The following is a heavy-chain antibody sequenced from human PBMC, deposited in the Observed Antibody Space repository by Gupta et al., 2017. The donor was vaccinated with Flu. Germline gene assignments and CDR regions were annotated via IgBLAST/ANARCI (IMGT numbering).Heavy chain of an antibody. J-gene: IGHJ4*02. CDR3: AKPFGVVIRYFDY. V-gene: IGHV3-23*01. Sequence: EVQLLESGGGLVQPGGSLRVSCTDSGFTVSSYALSWVPQAHGKGLEWVSAISVSGGSTYYADSVKGRFTISRDNSKNTLYLQMNSLRAEDTAVYYCAKPFGVVIRYFDYWGQGTLVTVSS. CDR2: ISVSGGST. D-gene: IGHD3-3*01. CDR1: GFTVSSYA.